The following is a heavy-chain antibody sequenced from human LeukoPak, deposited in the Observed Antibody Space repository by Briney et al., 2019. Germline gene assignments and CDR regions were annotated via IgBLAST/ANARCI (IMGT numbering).Heavy chain of an antibody. CDR2: ISSSSSSV. CDR3: IRGRDKIKITLGGVHQHGMDV. Sequence: GGSLRLSCAASGFIFSSYSMNWVRKAPGKGLEWVSYISSSSSSVFYADSVKGRFTISRDNAKNSVYLQMNSLRAEDTAVYYCIRGRDKIKITLGGVHQHGMDVWGQGTTVTVSS. J-gene: IGHJ6*02. D-gene: IGHD3-16*01. V-gene: IGHV3-48*04. CDR1: GFIFSSYS.